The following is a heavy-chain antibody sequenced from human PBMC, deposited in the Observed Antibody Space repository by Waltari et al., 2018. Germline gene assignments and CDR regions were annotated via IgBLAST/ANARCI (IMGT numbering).Heavy chain of an antibody. V-gene: IGHV4-61*02. CDR3: ARGPLLSKVDY. Sequence: QVQLQESGPGLVKPSQTLSLTCTVSGGSIDSGSYYWSWIRQPAGKGLEWIGRIYTSGSTNYNPSLKIRVTISLDTSKNQFSLNLSSVTAADTAVYYCARGPLLSKVDYWGQGTLVTVSS. J-gene: IGHJ4*02. CDR1: GGSIDSGSYY. CDR2: IYTSGST. D-gene: IGHD1-26*01.